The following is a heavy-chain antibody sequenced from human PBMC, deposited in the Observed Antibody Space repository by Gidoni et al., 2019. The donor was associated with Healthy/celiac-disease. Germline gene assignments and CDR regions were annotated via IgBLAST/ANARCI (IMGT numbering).Heavy chain of an antibody. CDR3: ATVGITIFGEPGHYYYYGMDV. CDR1: GYSFTIYW. V-gene: IGHV5-51*01. Sequence: EVQLVQSGAEVKKPGESLKISCKGSGYSFTIYWIGWVRQMPGKGLEWMGSIYPGDSDTRYSPSVQGQVTISADKSISTAYLQWSSLKASDTAMYYCATVGITIFGEPGHYYYYGMDVWGQGTTVTVSS. CDR2: IYPGDSDT. D-gene: IGHD3-3*01. J-gene: IGHJ6*02.